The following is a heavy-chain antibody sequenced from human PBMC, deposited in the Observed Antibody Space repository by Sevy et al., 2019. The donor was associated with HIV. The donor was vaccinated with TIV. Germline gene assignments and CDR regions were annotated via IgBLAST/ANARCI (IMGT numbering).Heavy chain of an antibody. D-gene: IGHD2-15*01. CDR3: ARGEYCSGGSCYSKAWWFDP. Sequence: GGSLRLSCAASGFTVSSNYMSWVRQAPGKGLEWVSVIYSGGSTYYADSVKGRFTISRDNSKNTLYLQMNSLRAEDTAGYYCARGEYCSGGSCYSKAWWFDPWGQGTLVTVSS. CDR2: IYSGGST. CDR1: GFTVSSNY. J-gene: IGHJ5*02. V-gene: IGHV3-53*01.